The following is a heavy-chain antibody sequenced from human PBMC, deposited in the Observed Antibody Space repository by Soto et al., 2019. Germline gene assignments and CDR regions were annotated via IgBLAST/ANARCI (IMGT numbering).Heavy chain of an antibody. Sequence: GGSLRLSCAASGFTFSSYAMSWVRQASGQGLEWVGRIGSKANSYATAYAASVKGRFTISRDDSKNTAYLQMNSLNSEDTAVYYCTFGSSSSFPYYYYYMDVWGKGTTVTVSS. CDR3: TFGSSSSFPYYYYYMDV. J-gene: IGHJ6*03. D-gene: IGHD6-6*01. CDR1: GFTFSSYA. V-gene: IGHV3-73*01. CDR2: IGSKANSYAT.